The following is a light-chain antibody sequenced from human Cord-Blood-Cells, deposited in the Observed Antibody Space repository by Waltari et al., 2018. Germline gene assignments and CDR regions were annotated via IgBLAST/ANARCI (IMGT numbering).Light chain of an antibody. J-gene: IGKJ4*01. Sequence: SPGTLSLSPGERATLSCRASQSVSSSYLAWYQQKPGQAPRLLIYGASSRATGIPDRFRGSGSGADFPPTISRLEPEDFAVYYCQQYGSSPLTFGGGTKVDIK. CDR3: QQYGSSPLT. V-gene: IGKV3-20*01. CDR1: QSVSSSY. CDR2: GAS.